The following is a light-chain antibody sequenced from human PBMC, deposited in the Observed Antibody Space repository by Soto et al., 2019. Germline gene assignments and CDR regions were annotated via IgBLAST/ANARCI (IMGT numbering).Light chain of an antibody. J-gene: IGKJ2*01. V-gene: IGKV1-33*01. CDR1: HDISIY. Sequence: DIQMTQSPSSLSASVGDRVTISCQASHDISIYLTWYQQKPGEAPKVLIYDASTLETGVPSRFSGSGSGTYFTFTISSLQPEDIATDHCQQYENLPYTFGQGTKLEIK. CDR3: QQYENLPYT. CDR2: DAS.